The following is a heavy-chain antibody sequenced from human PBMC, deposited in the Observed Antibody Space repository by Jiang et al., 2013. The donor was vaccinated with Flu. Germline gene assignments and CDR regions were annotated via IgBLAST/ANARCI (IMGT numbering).Heavy chain of an antibody. D-gene: IGHD2-15*01. V-gene: IGHV5-51*01. CDR3: ARQGCSGGSCYRPAYFDY. CDR1: GYSFTSNW. J-gene: IGHJ4*02. CDR2: IYPGDSDT. Sequence: GAEVKKPGESLKISCKASGYSFTSNWIGWVRQMPGKGLEWMGIIYPGDSDTRYSPSFQGQVTISADRSINTAYLHWSSLEASDTAMYYCARQGCSGGSCYRPAYFDYWGQGTLVTVSS.